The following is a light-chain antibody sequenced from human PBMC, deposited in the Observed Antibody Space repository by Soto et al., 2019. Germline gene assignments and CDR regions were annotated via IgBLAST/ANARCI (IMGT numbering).Light chain of an antibody. Sequence: QSVLTQRPCASGSPGQSVTISCTGTSSDVGGYDYVSWYQQHPGKAPKLLIYEVTKRPSGVPDRFSGSKSGSTASLTVSGLQAEDEADYYCCSYSGSATVVFGGGTKVTVL. CDR2: EVT. CDR3: CSYSGSATVV. V-gene: IGLV2-8*01. CDR1: SSDVGGYDY. J-gene: IGLJ2*01.